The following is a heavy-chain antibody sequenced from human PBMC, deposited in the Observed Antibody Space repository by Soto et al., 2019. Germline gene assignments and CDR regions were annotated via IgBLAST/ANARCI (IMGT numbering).Heavy chain of an antibody. CDR3: ARDNTVPAALYYYYYYGMDV. CDR1: RGTFSSYA. CDR2: IIPIFGTA. D-gene: IGHD2-2*01. J-gene: IGHJ6*02. Sequence: QVQLVQSGAEVKKPGSSVKVSCKASRGTFSSYAISWVRQAPGQGLEWMGGIIPIFGTANYAQKFQGRVTITADESTSTAYMELSSLRSEDTAVYYCARDNTVPAALYYYYYYGMDVWGQGTTVTVSS. V-gene: IGHV1-69*01.